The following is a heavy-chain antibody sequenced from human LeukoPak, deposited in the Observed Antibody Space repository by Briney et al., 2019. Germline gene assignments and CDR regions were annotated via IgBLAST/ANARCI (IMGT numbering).Heavy chain of an antibody. Sequence: GGSLRLSCAASGFTFSSYAMSWDRQAPGKGLEWVSAISGSGNSTYNADSVKGRFTVSRDNSKSTLYLQMNSLRAEDTAVYYCARSLTYVRCKYFDSWGRGTLVTVSS. CDR1: GFTFSSYA. D-gene: IGHD2-15*01. CDR2: ISGSGNST. J-gene: IGHJ4*02. V-gene: IGHV3-23*01. CDR3: ARSLTYVRCKYFDS.